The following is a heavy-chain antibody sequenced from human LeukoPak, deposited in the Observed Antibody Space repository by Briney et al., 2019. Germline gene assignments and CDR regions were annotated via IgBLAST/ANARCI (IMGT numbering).Heavy chain of an antibody. CDR3: ATALYGSGSYYKAYMDV. CDR1: KFTFNNYA. J-gene: IGHJ6*03. D-gene: IGHD3-10*01. CDR2: ISGSGDNM. Sequence: PGGSLRLSCLASKFTFNNYAMTWVRQAPGKGLEWVSSISGSGDNMDYADSVKGRFTISRDNAKNTLYLQMNSLRAEDTAVYYCATALYGSGSYYKAYMDVWGKGTTVTISS. V-gene: IGHV3-21*01.